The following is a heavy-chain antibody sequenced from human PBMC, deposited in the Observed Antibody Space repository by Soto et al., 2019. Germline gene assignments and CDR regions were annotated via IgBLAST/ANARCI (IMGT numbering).Heavy chain of an antibody. CDR3: ARATGYSYDAFDI. J-gene: IGHJ3*02. V-gene: IGHV4-39*07. D-gene: IGHD5-18*01. CDR1: GGSISRNNHY. Sequence: SETLSLTCTVSGGSISRNNHYWGWIRQPPGKGLEWIGEINHSGSANYNPSLKSRVTISVDTSKNQFSLKLSSVTAADTAVYYCARATGYSYDAFDIWGQGTMVTVSS. CDR2: INHSGSA.